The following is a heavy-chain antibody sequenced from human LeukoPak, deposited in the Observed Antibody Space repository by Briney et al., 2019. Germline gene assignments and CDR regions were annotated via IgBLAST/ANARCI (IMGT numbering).Heavy chain of an antibody. Sequence: GGSLRVSCAASGFSFSKHAMHWVRQAPGKGLEWVAFIRFDESNTYYADSVKGRFTISRDNSKDTLYLQMNSLRPEDTAVYYCAKSYGANYFDDWGQGTLVTVSS. V-gene: IGHV3-30*02. D-gene: IGHD4-23*01. CDR3: AKSYGANYFDD. J-gene: IGHJ4*02. CDR1: GFSFSKHA. CDR2: IRFDESNT.